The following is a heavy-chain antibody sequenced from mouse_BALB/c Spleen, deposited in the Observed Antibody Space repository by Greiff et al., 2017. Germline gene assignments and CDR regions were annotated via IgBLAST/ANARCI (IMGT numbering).Heavy chain of an antibody. D-gene: IGHD3-1*01. CDR3: ARGGLGYYAMDY. CDR2: ISSGGST. Sequence: EVQGVESGGGLVKPGGSLKLSCAASGFTFSSYAMSWVRQTPEKRLEWVASISSGGSTYYPDSVKGRFTISRDNARNILYLQMSSLRSEDTAMYYCARGGLGYYAMDYWGQGTSVTVSS. V-gene: IGHV5-6-5*01. CDR1: GFTFSSYA. J-gene: IGHJ4*01.